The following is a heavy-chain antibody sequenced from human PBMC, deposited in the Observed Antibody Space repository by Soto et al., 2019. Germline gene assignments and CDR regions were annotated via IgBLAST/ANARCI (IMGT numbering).Heavy chain of an antibody. CDR2: IFWDDDK. CDR1: GFSLTTSGVG. D-gene: IGHD2-8*02. Sequence: GPTLVNPTQTLTLTCTFSGFSLTTSGVGVGWVRQSPEKTLEWLALIFWDDDKRYSPSLRSRLTIAKDTSKNQVVLTLTNVEHVDTATYYCASLLTATGGNFDSWGHGAPLPVSS. V-gene: IGHV2-5*02. J-gene: IGHJ5*01. CDR3: ASLLTATGGNFDS.